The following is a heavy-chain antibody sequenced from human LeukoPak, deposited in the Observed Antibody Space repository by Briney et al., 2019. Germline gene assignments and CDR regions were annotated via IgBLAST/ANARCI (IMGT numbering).Heavy chain of an antibody. Sequence: GGSLRLSCAASGFTFSDNYMTWIRQAPGKGLEWASYISSNGKTIYYADSVKGRFTISRDNAKNSLYLQMNSLRAEDTAMYYCARDYYDSSGLGFYYWGQGTLVTVSS. J-gene: IGHJ4*02. V-gene: IGHV3-11*01. CDR2: ISSNGKTI. CDR1: GFTFSDNY. D-gene: IGHD3-22*01. CDR3: ARDYYDSSGLGFYY.